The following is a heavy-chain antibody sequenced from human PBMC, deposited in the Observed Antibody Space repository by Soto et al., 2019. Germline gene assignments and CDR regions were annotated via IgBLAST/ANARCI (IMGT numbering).Heavy chain of an antibody. CDR1: GFTFSNYA. CDR2: ISGGGDST. D-gene: IGHD2-2*01. CDR3: TKRSLTPAAMKSPFDY. Sequence: EVQLLESGGGLVQPGGSLRLSCAASGFTFSNYAMSWVRQAPGKGLECVSTISGGGDSTYYADSVKGRFTISRDNSKNTLYLQVNSLRAEDTAAYYCTKRSLTPAAMKSPFDYWGQGTLVTVSS. V-gene: IGHV3-23*01. J-gene: IGHJ4*02.